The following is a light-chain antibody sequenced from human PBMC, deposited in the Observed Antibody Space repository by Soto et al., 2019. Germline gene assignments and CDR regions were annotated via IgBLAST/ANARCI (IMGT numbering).Light chain of an antibody. V-gene: IGLV2-23*01. Sequence: QSALTQPGSLSGSPGQSNTISCSGTSNDIGTYNLVSWYQQHPGKAPKLIIFEGSRLPSGVSSRFSGAKSGNTASLTIAGLRPEDEADYYSSSYAGSNTLVVFGGGTKLTVL. CDR1: SNDIGTYNL. CDR2: EGS. CDR3: SSYAGSNTLVV. J-gene: IGLJ2*01.